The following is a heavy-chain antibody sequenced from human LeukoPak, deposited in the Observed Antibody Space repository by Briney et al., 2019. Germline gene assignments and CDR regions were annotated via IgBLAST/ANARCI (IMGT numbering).Heavy chain of an antibody. CDR1: SYTFNSYG. CDR2: ISVYNGVT. CDR3: ARVWYPPDAFDF. Sequence: ASVKVSCKASSYTFNSYGITWVRQAPGQGLEWVGWISVYNGVTKFAQKVQDRVTMTTDTSTNIAYMELRNLRSDDTAVYYCARVWYPPDAFDFWGQGTMVTVSS. J-gene: IGHJ3*01. V-gene: IGHV1-18*01. D-gene: IGHD6-13*01.